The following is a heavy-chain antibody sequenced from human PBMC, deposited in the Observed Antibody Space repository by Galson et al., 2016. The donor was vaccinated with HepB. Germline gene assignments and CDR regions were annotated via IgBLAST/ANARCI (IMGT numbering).Heavy chain of an antibody. D-gene: IGHD5-12*01. CDR3: ARSRGYDGYDPNGWFDS. V-gene: IGHV6-1*01. CDR2: TYYRSTWYS. Sequence: CAISGDSVSSNSAAWNWIRQSPSRGLQWLGRTYYRSTWYSDYALSVESRISVNRDTSKNQISLHLNSVTPEDTAVYYRARSRGYDGYDPNGWFDSWGQGTLVTVSS. J-gene: IGHJ5*01. CDR1: GDSVSSNSAA.